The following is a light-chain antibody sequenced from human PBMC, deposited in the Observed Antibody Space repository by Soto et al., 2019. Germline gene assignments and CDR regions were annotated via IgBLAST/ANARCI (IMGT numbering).Light chain of an antibody. CDR3: QQYGSSPGA. J-gene: IGKJ4*01. CDR1: QSVSSSY. CDR2: GAS. V-gene: IGKV3-20*01. Sequence: EIVLTQSPGTLSLSPGERATLSCRASQSVSSSYLAWYQQKPGQAPRLLIYGASSRSTGIPDRFSGSGSGTDFTLTISSLEPEYFAVYYCQQYGSSPGAFGGGTKVEIK.